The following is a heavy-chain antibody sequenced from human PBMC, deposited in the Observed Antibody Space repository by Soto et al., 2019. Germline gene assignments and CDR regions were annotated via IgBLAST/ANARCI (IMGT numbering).Heavy chain of an antibody. CDR2: IDRISSRT. D-gene: IGHD1-26*01. CDR1: GLTFDTYA. V-gene: IGHV3-23*05. Sequence: LRLSCAVSGLTFDTYAMSWVRQAPGKGLEWVSTIDRISSRTHYADSVKGRFTISRDNSKNTLYLQTNSLRAEDTAVYYCASDLVGASDSYGLDVWGQGTPVTVSS. CDR3: ASDLVGASDSYGLDV. J-gene: IGHJ6*02.